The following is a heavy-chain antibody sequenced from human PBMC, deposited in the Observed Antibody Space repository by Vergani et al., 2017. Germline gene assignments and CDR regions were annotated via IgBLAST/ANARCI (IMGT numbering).Heavy chain of an antibody. CDR2: ISYDGTQK. V-gene: IGHV3-30*03. J-gene: IGHJ1*01. Sequence: QVHLVESGGGVVQPGRSLRLSCVVSGFTSSYYGMHCVRQAPGKGLEWVAVISYDGTQKYYADSVKGRFTISRDNSESTLYLQMNSLRTEDTAVYYCATKSCGTPGCQIGYFREWGQGTLVTVSS. CDR3: ATKSCGTPGCQIGYFRE. CDR1: GFTSSYYG. D-gene: IGHD1-1*01.